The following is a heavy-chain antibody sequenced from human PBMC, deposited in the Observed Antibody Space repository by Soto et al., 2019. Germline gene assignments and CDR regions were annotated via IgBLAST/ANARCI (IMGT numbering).Heavy chain of an antibody. CDR3: ARAGSGYDGDY. Sequence: GGSLRLSCAASGFTFSSYSMNWVRQAPGKGLEWVSSISSSSYIYYADSVKGRFTISRDNAKNSLYLQMNSLRAEDTAVYYCARAGSGYDGDYWGQGTLVTVSS. V-gene: IGHV3-21*01. CDR2: ISSSSYI. D-gene: IGHD5-12*01. J-gene: IGHJ4*02. CDR1: GFTFSSYS.